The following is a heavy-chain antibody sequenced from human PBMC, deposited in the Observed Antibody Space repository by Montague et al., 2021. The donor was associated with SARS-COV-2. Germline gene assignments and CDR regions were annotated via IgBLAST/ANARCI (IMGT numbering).Heavy chain of an antibody. CDR1: GGSISRYY. J-gene: IGHJ4*02. Sequence: SETLSLTCTVSGGSISRYYWTWIRQPPGKGLEWIGYIYYTGSTKYNPSLKSRVTISVDTSKNQFSLNLKSVTAADTAVYYCARDQGSYFDSECYNCLDFWGQGTLVTVSS. CDR2: IYYTGST. V-gene: IGHV4-59*01. CDR3: ARDQGSYFDSECYNCLDF. D-gene: IGHD3-10*01.